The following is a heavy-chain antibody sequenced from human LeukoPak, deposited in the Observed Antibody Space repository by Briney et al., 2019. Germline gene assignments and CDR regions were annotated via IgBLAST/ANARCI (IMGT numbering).Heavy chain of an antibody. CDR1: GGSISNDAYY. D-gene: IGHD1-14*01. V-gene: IGHV4-31*03. CDR3: ARAGRTEKFPLCGDS. J-gene: IGHJ5*01. CDR2: MFHRGST. Sequence: SETLSLTCNVSGGSISNDAYYWSWIRQHPGKGLEWIGYMFHRGSTYYNPSLKSRLSISVDTSKNEFSLNLNSVTAADTAVYFCARAGRTEKFPLCGDSWGEGTLGTVSS.